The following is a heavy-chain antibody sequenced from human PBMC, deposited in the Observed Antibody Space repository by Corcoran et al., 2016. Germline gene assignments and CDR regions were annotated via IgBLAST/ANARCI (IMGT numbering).Heavy chain of an antibody. Sequence: EVQLVQSGAEVKKPGESLKISCKGSGYSFTRYRIGWVRQMPGKGLEWMGIIYPGDSDTRYSPSFQGQVTISADKSLSTAYLQWSSLKASDTAIYYWARGGADYGDYVDYWGQGTLVTVSS. CDR1: GYSFTRYR. V-gene: IGHV5-51*01. D-gene: IGHD4-17*01. CDR3: ARGGADYGDYVDY. J-gene: IGHJ4*02. CDR2: IYPGDSDT.